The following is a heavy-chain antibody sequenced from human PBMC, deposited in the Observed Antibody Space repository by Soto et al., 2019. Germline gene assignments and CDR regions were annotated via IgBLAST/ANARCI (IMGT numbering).Heavy chain of an antibody. D-gene: IGHD3-9*01. Sequence: SETLSLTCAVSGGSISRTNWYSWVRQPPGKGLEWIGEIYHSGSTNYNPSLKSRVTISVDKSRNQFSLKLSSVTAADTAVYYCARSITYDWLFFDYWGQGTLVTVSS. J-gene: IGHJ4*02. CDR1: GGSISRTNW. CDR3: ARSITYDWLFFDY. V-gene: IGHV4-4*02. CDR2: IYHSGST.